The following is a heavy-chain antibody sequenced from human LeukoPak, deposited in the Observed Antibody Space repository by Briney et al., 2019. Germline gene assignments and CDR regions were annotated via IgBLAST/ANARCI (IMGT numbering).Heavy chain of an antibody. CDR3: ARESRDGYKGRGY. J-gene: IGHJ4*02. CDR1: GFTFSSYG. Sequence: GGSLRLSCAASGFTFSSYGMHWVRQAPGKGLEWVSVIYSGGSTYYADSVKGRFTISRDNSKNTLYLQMNSLRAEDTAVYYCARESRDGYKGRGYWGQGTLVTVSS. D-gene: IGHD5-24*01. V-gene: IGHV3-53*01. CDR2: IYSGGST.